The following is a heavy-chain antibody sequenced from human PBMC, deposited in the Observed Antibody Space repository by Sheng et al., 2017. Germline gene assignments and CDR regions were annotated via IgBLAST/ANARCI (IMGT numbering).Heavy chain of an antibody. Sequence: VQLVESGGALVQPGGSLRLSCAASGFTFSSYEMNWVRQAPGKGLEWVSYINSSGKTIYYADSVKGRFTISRDNAKNSLYLQMNSLRAEDTAVYYCARDDRWNGVFDSWGQGSPGHRLL. CDR3: ARDDRWNGVFDS. D-gene: IGHD1-1*01. CDR2: INSSGKTI. V-gene: IGHV3-48*03. CDR1: GFTFSSYE. J-gene: IGHJ4*02.